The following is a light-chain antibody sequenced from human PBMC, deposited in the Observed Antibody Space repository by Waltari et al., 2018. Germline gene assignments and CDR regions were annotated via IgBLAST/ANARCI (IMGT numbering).Light chain of an antibody. CDR3: EQSYNIPT. Sequence: DIQMTQSPSSLSASVGDRVTIACRTSQSIRNYLNWYQQKQGKSPKLLIYAASTLQSGVPSRFSGSGSGTDFTLTISSLQPEDFATYYCEQSYNIPTFGGGTKVEIK. V-gene: IGKV1-39*01. J-gene: IGKJ4*01. CDR2: AAS. CDR1: QSIRNY.